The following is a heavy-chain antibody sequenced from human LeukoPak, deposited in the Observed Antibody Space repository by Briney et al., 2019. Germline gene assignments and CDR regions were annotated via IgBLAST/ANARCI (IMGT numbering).Heavy chain of an antibody. V-gene: IGHV3-21*01. CDR3: ARFGYGSGSQENRDAFDI. J-gene: IGHJ3*02. Sequence: GGSLRLSCAASGFTFSSYSMNWVRQAPGKGLEWVSSISSSSSYIYYADSVKGRFTISRDNSKNTLYLQMNSLRAEDTAVYYCARFGYGSGSQENRDAFDIWGQGTMVTVSS. D-gene: IGHD3-10*01. CDR2: ISSSSSYI. CDR1: GFTFSSYS.